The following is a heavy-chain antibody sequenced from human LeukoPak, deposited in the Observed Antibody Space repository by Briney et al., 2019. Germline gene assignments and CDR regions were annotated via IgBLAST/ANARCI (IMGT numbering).Heavy chain of an antibody. J-gene: IGHJ4*02. D-gene: IGHD3-10*01. CDR3: ARASGIGDFYPYFDY. CDR1: GFTFSDYY. Sequence: GGSLRLSCAASGFTFSDYYMSWIRQAPGKGLEWVSYISSSGSTIYYADSVKGRFTISRDNAKNSLYLQMNSLRAEDTAVYYCARASGIGDFYPYFDYWGQGTLVTVSS. V-gene: IGHV3-11*04. CDR2: ISSSGSTI.